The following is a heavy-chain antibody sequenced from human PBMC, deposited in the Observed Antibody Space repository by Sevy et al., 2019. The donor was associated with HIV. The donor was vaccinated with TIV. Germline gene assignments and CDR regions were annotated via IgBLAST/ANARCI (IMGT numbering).Heavy chain of an antibody. J-gene: IGHJ3*01. CDR2: IYRTGST. CDR3: VRGPSYGYVSYGFDV. Sequence: SETLSLTCAVSGGSISTGGFSWNWIRQPPGKGLEWIGHIYRTGSTYYNPSLGSRVSISVDRSKNQFSLKLSSVTAADTAVYYCVRGPSYGYVSYGFDVWGQGTMVTVSS. CDR1: GGSISTGGFS. V-gene: IGHV4-30-2*01. D-gene: IGHD3-16*01.